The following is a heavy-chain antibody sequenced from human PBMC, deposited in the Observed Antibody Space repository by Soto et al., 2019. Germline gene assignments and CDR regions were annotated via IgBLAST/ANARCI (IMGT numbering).Heavy chain of an antibody. CDR1: GYTFTSYG. D-gene: IGHD2-15*01. Sequence: QVQLVQSGAEVKKPGASVKVSCKASGYTFTSYGISWVRQAPGQGLEWMGWISAYNGNTNSAQKLQGRVTMTTATATSTAHMELRSLRSDDTAVYYCVVAAYPDSGDYWGQGALVTVSS. V-gene: IGHV1-18*01. CDR2: ISAYNGNT. J-gene: IGHJ4*02. CDR3: VVAAYPDSGDY.